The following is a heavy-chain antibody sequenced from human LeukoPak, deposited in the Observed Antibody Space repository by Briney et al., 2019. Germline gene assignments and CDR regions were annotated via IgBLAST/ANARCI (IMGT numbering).Heavy chain of an antibody. CDR2: ISNSGITS. D-gene: IGHD3-10*01. J-gene: IGHJ4*02. Sequence: GGSLRLSCAPSGSAFTTFYMCWIRQPPGRGLGGVSSISNSGITSYYADSVKGRFTISRDNDKNLLYLQMNSLRADDTAVYYYARDALGSYDYWGQGTLVTVSS. CDR3: ARDALGSYDY. V-gene: IGHV3-11*01. CDR1: GSAFTTFY.